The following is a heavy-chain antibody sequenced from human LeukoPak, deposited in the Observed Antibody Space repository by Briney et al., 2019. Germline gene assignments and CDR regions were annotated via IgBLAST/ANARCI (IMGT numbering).Heavy chain of an antibody. D-gene: IGHD3-3*01. CDR1: GGTFSSYA. Sequence: GSSVKVSCKASGGTFSSYAISWVRQAPGQGLEWMGRIIPILGIANYAQKFQGRVTITADKSTSTAYMELSSLRSEDTAVYYCAKDSIWSGAKEGAFDIWGQGTMVTVSS. J-gene: IGHJ3*02. CDR2: IIPILGIA. CDR3: AKDSIWSGAKEGAFDI. V-gene: IGHV1-69*04.